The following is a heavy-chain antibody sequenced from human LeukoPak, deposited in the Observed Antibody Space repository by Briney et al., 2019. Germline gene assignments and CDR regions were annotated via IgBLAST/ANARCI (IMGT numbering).Heavy chain of an antibody. D-gene: IGHD4/OR15-4a*01. V-gene: IGHV3-21*01. Sequence: PGGSLRLSCAASGFTLSGYSMNWVRQAPGKGLEWVSSISSSSSYIYYADSVKGRFTISRDNAKKSMYLQMNSLRAEDTAVYYCARRAGAYSHPYDYWGQGTLVTVSS. J-gene: IGHJ4*02. CDR1: GFTLSGYS. CDR3: ARRAGAYSHPYDY. CDR2: ISSSSSYI.